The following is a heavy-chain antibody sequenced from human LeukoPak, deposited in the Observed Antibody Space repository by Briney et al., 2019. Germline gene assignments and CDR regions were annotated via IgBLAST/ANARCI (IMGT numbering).Heavy chain of an antibody. Sequence: PSQTLSLTCTVSGGSISSGGYYWSWIRQHPGKGLEWIGYIYYSGSTYYNPSLKSRVTISVDTSKNQFSLKLSSVTAADTAVYYCARAPPRDYYDSYPAEYFQHWGQGTLVTVSS. CDR1: GGSISSGGYY. D-gene: IGHD3-22*01. CDR3: ARAPPRDYYDSYPAEYFQH. CDR2: IYYSGST. V-gene: IGHV4-31*03. J-gene: IGHJ1*01.